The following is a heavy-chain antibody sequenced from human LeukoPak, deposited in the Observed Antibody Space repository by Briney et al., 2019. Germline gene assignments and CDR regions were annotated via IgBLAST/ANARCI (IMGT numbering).Heavy chain of an antibody. J-gene: IGHJ3*02. V-gene: IGHV4-59*01. Sequence: PSETLSLTCTVSSGSFRTYYWSWIRQPPGKGLEWIGYIFYNEGTSYNPSLKSRVTISVDTSNNQLSLKVNSVTAADTAMYYCVKSNSRYQPWTLDIWGRGTMVTVSS. D-gene: IGHD2-2*01. CDR2: IFYNEGT. CDR1: SGSFRTYY. CDR3: VKSNSRYQPWTLDI.